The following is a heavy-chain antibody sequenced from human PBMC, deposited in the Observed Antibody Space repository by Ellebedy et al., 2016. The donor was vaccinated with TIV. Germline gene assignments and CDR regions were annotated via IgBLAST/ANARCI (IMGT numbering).Heavy chain of an antibody. Sequence: GGSLRLXXAASGFTFSSYAMSWVRQAPGKGLGWVSAISGSGGSTYYADSVKGRFTISRDNSKNTLYLQMNSLRAEDTAVYYCAKRGGYYGSGADYWGQGTLVTVSS. D-gene: IGHD3-10*01. CDR2: ISGSGGST. V-gene: IGHV3-23*01. J-gene: IGHJ4*02. CDR3: AKRGGYYGSGADY. CDR1: GFTFSSYA.